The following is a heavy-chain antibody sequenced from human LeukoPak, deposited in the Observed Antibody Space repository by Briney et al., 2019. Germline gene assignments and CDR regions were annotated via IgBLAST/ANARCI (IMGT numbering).Heavy chain of an antibody. V-gene: IGHV3-23*01. CDR3: AKVPVGAYQEYFQH. CDR1: GFTFSSYA. D-gene: IGHD1-26*01. J-gene: IGHJ1*01. CDR2: ISGSGGST. Sequence: PGGSLRLSCAASGFTFSSYAMSWVRQAPGKELEWVSAISGSGGSTYYADSVKGRFTISRDNSKNTLYLQMNSLRAEDTAVYYCAKVPVGAYQEYFQHWGQGTLVTVSS.